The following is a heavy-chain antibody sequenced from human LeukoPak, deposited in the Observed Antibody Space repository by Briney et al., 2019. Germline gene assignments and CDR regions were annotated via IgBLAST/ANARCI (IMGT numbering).Heavy chain of an antibody. CDR3: ARVDSSGYYYSFDY. Sequence: SETLSLTCTVSGGSISSYYWSWIRQPPGKGLEWSGYIYYSGSTNYNPSLKSRVTISVDTSKNQFSLKLSSVTAADTAVYYCARVDSSGYYYSFDYWGQGTLVTVSS. D-gene: IGHD3-22*01. J-gene: IGHJ4*02. CDR1: GGSISSYY. CDR2: IYYSGST. V-gene: IGHV4-59*01.